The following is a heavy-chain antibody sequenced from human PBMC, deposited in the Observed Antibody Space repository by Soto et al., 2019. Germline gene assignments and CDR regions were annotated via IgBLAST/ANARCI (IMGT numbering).Heavy chain of an antibody. D-gene: IGHD6-6*01. CDR1: GFTFSSYG. CDR3: AKDREWAARLDAFDI. CDR2: ISYDGSNK. V-gene: IGHV3-30*18. J-gene: IGHJ3*02. Sequence: GESLKISCAASGFTFSSYGMHWVRQAPGKGLEWVAVISYDGSNKYYADSVKGRFTISRDNSKNTLYLQMNSLRAEDTAVYYCAKDREWAARLDAFDIWGQGTMVTVSS.